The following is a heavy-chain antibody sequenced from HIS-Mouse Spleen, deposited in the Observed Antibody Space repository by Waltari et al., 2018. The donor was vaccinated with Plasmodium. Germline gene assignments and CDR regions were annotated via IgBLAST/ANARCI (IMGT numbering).Heavy chain of an antibody. V-gene: IGHV3-33*06. CDR2: IWYDGSNK. CDR3: AKEEGNWNDDDAFDI. Sequence: QVQLVESGGGVVQPGRSLRLSCAASGLPFSSYGMHWVRQAPGKGLEWVAVIWYDGSNKYYADSVKGRFTISRDNSKNTLYLQMNSLRAEDTAVYYCAKEEGNWNDDDAFDIWGQGTMVTVSS. CDR1: GLPFSSYG. D-gene: IGHD1-1*01. J-gene: IGHJ3*02.